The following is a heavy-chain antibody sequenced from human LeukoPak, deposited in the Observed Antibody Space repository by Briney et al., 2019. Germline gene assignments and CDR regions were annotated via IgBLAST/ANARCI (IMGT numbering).Heavy chain of an antibody. CDR3: ARAAVAGPGSHYFDY. Sequence: WASVKLSCNASGCSFSIYAITLVRQPPGQGLALMGGTIPIFGTANYAQKFQGRVTITAEESTSTAYMELSSLRYEDTAVYYCARAAVAGPGSHYFDYWGQGTLVTVSS. CDR2: TIPIFGTA. J-gene: IGHJ4*02. V-gene: IGHV1-69*13. D-gene: IGHD6-19*01. CDR1: GCSFSIYA.